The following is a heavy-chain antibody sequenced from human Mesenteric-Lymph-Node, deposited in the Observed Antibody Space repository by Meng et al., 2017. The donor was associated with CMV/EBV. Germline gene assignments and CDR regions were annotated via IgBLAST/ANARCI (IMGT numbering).Heavy chain of an antibody. Sequence: SVKVSCKASGGTFSSYAISWVRQAPGQGLEWMGRIIPILDITNYAQKFQGRVTIIADKSTSTVYMELSSLRSEDTAVYYCARGPQDLSSWFDPWGQGTLVTVSS. CDR3: ARGPQDLSSWFDP. J-gene: IGHJ5*02. V-gene: IGHV1-69*04. CDR1: GGTFSSYA. CDR2: IIPILDIT. D-gene: IGHD3-16*02.